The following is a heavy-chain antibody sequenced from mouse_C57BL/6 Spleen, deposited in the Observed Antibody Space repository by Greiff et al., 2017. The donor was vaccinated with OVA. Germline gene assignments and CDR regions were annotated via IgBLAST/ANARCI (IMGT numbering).Heavy chain of an antibody. CDR1: GFTFSDYG. V-gene: IGHV5-17*01. CDR2: ISSGSSTI. J-gene: IGHJ2*01. Sequence: EVQVVESGGGLVKPGGSLKLSCAASGFTFSDYGMHWVRQAPEKGLEWVAYISSGSSTIYYADTVKGRFTISRDNAKNTLFLQMTSLRSEDTAMYYCARRVITTVVADYFDYWGQGTTLTVSS. D-gene: IGHD1-1*01. CDR3: ARRVITTVVADYFDY.